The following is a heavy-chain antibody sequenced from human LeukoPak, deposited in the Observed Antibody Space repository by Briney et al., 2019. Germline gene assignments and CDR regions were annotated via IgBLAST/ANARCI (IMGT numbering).Heavy chain of an antibody. Sequence: PSETLSLTCTVSGGSISSYYWSWIRQPPGKGLEWIGYIYYSGSTNYNPSLKSRVTISVDTSKNQFSLKLSSVTAADTAVYYCARGDDTSFDPWGQGTLVTVSS. CDR2: IYYSGST. CDR1: GGSISSYY. V-gene: IGHV4-59*01. D-gene: IGHD3-9*01. CDR3: ARGDDTSFDP. J-gene: IGHJ5*02.